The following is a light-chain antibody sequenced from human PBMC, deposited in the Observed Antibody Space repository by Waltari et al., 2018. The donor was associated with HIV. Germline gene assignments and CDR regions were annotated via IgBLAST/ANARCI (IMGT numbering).Light chain of an antibody. CDR1: SSDFGSYNL. J-gene: IGLJ2*01. CDR2: EVS. Sequence: QSALTQPASVSGSPGQSTTISCTGTSSDFGSYNLVSWYQQHPGKAPKLMIYEVSKRPSGVSNRFSGSKSGNTASLTIFGLQAEDEADYYCCSYAGTSTVVFGGGTKLTVL. CDR3: CSYAGTSTVV. V-gene: IGLV2-23*02.